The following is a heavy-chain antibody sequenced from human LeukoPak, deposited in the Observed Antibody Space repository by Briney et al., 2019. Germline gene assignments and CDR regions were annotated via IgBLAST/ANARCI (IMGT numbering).Heavy chain of an antibody. CDR1: GGSISSSSYY. CDR3: ARPGGYCSGVSCSDAFDI. D-gene: IGHD2-15*01. V-gene: IGHV4-39*01. Sequence: PSETLSVTCTVSGGSISSSSYYWGWIRRPPGKGLEWIGSIYYSGSTYYNPSLKSRVTISVDTSKNQFSLKLSSVTAADTAVYYCARPGGYCSGVSCSDAFDIWGQGTMVTVPS. J-gene: IGHJ3*02. CDR2: IYYSGST.